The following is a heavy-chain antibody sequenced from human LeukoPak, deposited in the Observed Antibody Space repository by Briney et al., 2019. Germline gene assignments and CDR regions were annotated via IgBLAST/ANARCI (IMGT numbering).Heavy chain of an antibody. D-gene: IGHD3-22*01. J-gene: IGHJ4*02. CDR1: GYTFTSYG. CDR2: ISAYNGNT. Sequence: ASVKVSCKASGYTFTSYGISWVRQAPGQGLERMGWISAYNGNTNYAQKLQGRVTTTTDTSTSTAYMELRSLRSDDTAVYYCARDLYYYDSSGFFDYWGQGTLVTVSS. V-gene: IGHV1-18*01. CDR3: ARDLYYYDSSGFFDY.